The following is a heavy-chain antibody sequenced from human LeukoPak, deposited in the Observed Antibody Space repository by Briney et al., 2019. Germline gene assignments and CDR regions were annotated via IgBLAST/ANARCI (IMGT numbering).Heavy chain of an antibody. Sequence: PGGSLRLSCAASGITFSNYWMHWVRQAPGKGLEWVSRTNSDGSRITYADSVKGRFTISRDNAKNTLYLQMNSLRVEDTAVYYCASSPVITRDWGQGTLVTVSS. CDR2: TNSDGSRI. CDR3: ASSPVITRD. J-gene: IGHJ4*02. D-gene: IGHD3-22*01. V-gene: IGHV3-74*01. CDR1: GITFSNYW.